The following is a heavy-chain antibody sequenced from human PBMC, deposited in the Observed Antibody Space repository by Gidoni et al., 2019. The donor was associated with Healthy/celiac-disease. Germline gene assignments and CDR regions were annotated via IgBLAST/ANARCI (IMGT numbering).Heavy chain of an antibody. J-gene: IGHJ6*03. D-gene: IGHD1-26*01. V-gene: IGHV3-33*08. CDR1: GFTFSSYG. Sequence: QVQLVESGGGVVQPGRSLRLSCAASGFTFSSYGMHWVRQAPGKGLGWVAVIWYDGSNKYYADSVKGRFTISRDNSKNTLYLQMNSLRAEDTAVYYCAREPRSGSNSYYYYMDVWGKGTTVTVSS. CDR3: AREPRSGSNSYYYYMDV. CDR2: IWYDGSNK.